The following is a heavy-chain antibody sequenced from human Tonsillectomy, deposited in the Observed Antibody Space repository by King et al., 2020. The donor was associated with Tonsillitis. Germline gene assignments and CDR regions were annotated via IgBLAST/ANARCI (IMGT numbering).Heavy chain of an antibody. Sequence: LQLQESGSGLVKPSQTLSLTCAVSGGSISSGGYSWSWIRQPPGKGLEWIGYIYHSGSTYYNPSVKTRVTISVARSKNQFSLKLSSVTAADTAVCYCARGMAARLYMDGCGKGTTVTASS. CDR1: GGSISSGGYS. V-gene: IGHV4-30-2*01. CDR2: IYHSGST. D-gene: IGHD6-6*01. CDR3: ARGMAARLYMDG. J-gene: IGHJ6*03.